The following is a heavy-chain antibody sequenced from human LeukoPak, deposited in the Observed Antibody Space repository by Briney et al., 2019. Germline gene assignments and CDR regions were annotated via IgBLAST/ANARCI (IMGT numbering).Heavy chain of an antibody. V-gene: IGHV3-20*04. CDR2: INWNGGST. J-gene: IGHJ4*02. D-gene: IGHD2-2*02. Sequence: GGSLRLSCAASGFTFDDYGMSWVRQAPGKGLEWVSGINWNGGSTGYADSVKGRFTISRDNAKNSLYLQMNSLRAEDTALYYCTKGSNTWPSLFDYWGQGTLVTVSS. CDR1: GFTFDDYG. CDR3: TKGSNTWPSLFDY.